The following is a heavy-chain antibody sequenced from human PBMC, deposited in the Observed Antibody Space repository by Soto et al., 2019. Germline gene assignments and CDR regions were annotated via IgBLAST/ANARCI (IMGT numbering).Heavy chain of an antibody. CDR3: ARDVHDGFDI. CDR2: IRSSGSII. CDR1: GFGFSDYY. V-gene: IGHV3-11*01. Sequence: QVQLVESGGGLVKPGGSLRLSSAAYGFGFSDYYMSWFRQAPGKGLEWVSYIRSSGSIIYYADSVKGRFTISRDNAKNSLYLQMNSLRAEDTAVYYCARDVHDGFDIWGQGTMVTVSS. J-gene: IGHJ3*02.